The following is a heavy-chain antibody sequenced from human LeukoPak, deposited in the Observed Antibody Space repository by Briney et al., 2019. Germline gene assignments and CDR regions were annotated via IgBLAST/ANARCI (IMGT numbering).Heavy chain of an antibody. J-gene: IGHJ5*02. CDR2: MYHNGST. V-gene: IGHV4-38-2*01. D-gene: IGHD5-24*01. Sequence: GSLRLSCAASGFTFSDYYMSWIRQPPGKGLEWIGSMYHNGSTYYNPSLKSRVTISVDTSKNQFSLKLTSVTAADTAVYYCARHPSGRMWLQQGGWFDPWGQGTLVTVSS. CDR1: GFTFSDYY. CDR3: ARHPSGRMWLQQGGWFDP.